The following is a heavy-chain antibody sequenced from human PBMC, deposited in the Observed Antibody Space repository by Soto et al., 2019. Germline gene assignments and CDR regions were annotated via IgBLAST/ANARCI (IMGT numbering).Heavy chain of an antibody. CDR2: MSSSSSYT. V-gene: IGHV3-11*05. CDR3: ERDSVYYGDYELNYFDY. J-gene: IGHJ4*02. CDR1: GFTFSDYY. D-gene: IGHD4-17*01. Sequence: QVQLVESGGGLVKPGGSLRLSCAASGFTFSDYYMSWIRQAPGKGLEWVSYMSSSSSYTNYADSVKGRFTISRDNAKNSLYLQMNSLRAEDTAVYYCERDSVYYGDYELNYFDYWGQGTLVTVSS.